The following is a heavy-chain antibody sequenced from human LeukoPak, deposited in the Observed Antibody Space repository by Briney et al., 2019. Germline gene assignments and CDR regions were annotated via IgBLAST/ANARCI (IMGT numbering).Heavy chain of an antibody. D-gene: IGHD2-15*01. V-gene: IGHV3-11*04. CDR2: ISSSGSTI. Sequence: GGSLRLSCAASGFTFSDYYMSWIRQAPGKGLEWVSYISSSGSTIYYADSVKGRFTISRDNAKNSLYLQMNSLRAEDTAVYYCARARRYSAGDAFDIWGQGTMVTVSS. CDR3: ARARRYSAGDAFDI. J-gene: IGHJ3*02. CDR1: GFTFSDYY.